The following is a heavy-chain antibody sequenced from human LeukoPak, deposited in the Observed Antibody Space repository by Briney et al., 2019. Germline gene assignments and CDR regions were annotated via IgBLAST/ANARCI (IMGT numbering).Heavy chain of an antibody. Sequence: SETLSLTCAVYGGSFSGYYWSWIRQPPGKGLEWIGEINHSGSTNYNPSLKSRVTISVDTSKNQFSLKLSSVTAADTAVYYCARLYCSSTSCSDYWGQGTLVTVSS. J-gene: IGHJ4*02. CDR2: INHSGST. V-gene: IGHV4-34*01. CDR3: ARLYCSSTSCSDY. CDR1: GGSFSGYY. D-gene: IGHD2-2*01.